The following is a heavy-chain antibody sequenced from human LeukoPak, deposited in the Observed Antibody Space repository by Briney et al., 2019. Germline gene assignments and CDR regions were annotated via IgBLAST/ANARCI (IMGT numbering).Heavy chain of an antibody. V-gene: IGHV3-74*01. CDR3: ARAPSKIGGYYPEYFRH. CDR2: IKSDGST. CDR1: EFTFSTYW. Sequence: GGSLRLSCAASEFTFSTYWMHWVRQAPGKGLVWVSRIKSDGSTNYADSVKGRFTISRDNAKNTVSLQMNSLRPEDTGVYYCARAPSKIGGYYPEYFRHWGQGTLVTVSS. D-gene: IGHD3-22*01. J-gene: IGHJ1*01.